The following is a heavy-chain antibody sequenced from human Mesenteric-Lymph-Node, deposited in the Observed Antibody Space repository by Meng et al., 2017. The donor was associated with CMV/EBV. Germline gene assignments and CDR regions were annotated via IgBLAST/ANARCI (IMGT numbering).Heavy chain of an antibody. CDR2: INPKSGAT. J-gene: IGHJ4*02. D-gene: IGHD3-10*01. Sequence: DSVKVSCKASGYIFSDKYLHWVRQAPGQGLEWMGWINPKSGATDYGQKLQGRVNMTRDTSITTVYMEVSRLRSDDTAFYYCAGGMGGFGDEFDFWGQGTLVTVSS. CDR3: AGGMGGFGDEFDF. V-gene: IGHV1-2*02. CDR1: GYIFSDKY.